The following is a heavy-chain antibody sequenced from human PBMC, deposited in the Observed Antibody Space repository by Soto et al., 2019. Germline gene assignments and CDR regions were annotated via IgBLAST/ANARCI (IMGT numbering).Heavy chain of an antibody. CDR1: GFTFSSYA. CDR3: ASSDTRDGDLLNYFDY. V-gene: IGHV3-30-3*01. J-gene: IGHJ4*02. Sequence: QVQLVESGGGVVQPGRSLRLSCAASGFTFSSYAMHWVRQAPGKGLEWVAVISYDGSNKYYADSVKGRFTISRDNSKNTLYLQMNSLRAEDTAVYYCASSDTRDGDLLNYFDYWGQGTLVTVSS. D-gene: IGHD4-17*01. CDR2: ISYDGSNK.